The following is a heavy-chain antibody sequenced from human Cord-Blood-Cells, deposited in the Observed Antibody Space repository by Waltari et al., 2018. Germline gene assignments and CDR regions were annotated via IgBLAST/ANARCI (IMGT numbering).Heavy chain of an antibody. CDR3: ARDRAILTGYDAFDI. CDR2: IWYDGSNK. D-gene: IGHD3-9*01. CDR1: GFTFSSYG. V-gene: IGHV3-33*01. Sequence: QVQLVESGGGVVQPGRSLRLSCAASGFTFSSYGMPWVRPAPGKGLEWVAVIWYDGSNKYYADSVKGRFTISRDNSKNTLYLQMNSLRAEDTAVYYCARDRAILTGYDAFDIWGQGTMVTVSS. J-gene: IGHJ3*02.